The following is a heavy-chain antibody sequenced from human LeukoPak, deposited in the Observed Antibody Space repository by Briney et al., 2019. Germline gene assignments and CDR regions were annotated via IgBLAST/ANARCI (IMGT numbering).Heavy chain of an antibody. Sequence: SETLSLTCTVSGGSISSSSYYWGWIRQPPGKGLEWIGSIYYSGSTYYNPSLKSRVTISVDTSKNQFSLKLSSVTAADTAVYYCARSGDYYGSGSSHFDYWGQGTLVTVSS. CDR2: IYYSGST. J-gene: IGHJ4*02. V-gene: IGHV4-39*01. CDR1: GGSISSSSYY. D-gene: IGHD3-10*01. CDR3: ARSGDYYGSGSSHFDY.